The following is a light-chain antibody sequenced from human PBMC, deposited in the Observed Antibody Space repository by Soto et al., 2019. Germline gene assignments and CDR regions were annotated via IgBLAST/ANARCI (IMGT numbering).Light chain of an antibody. CDR3: AAWDDSLNGPV. CDR2: SNN. Sequence: QSVLTQPPSASGTPGQRVTISCSGSSSNIGSNTVNWYQQLPGTAPKLLIYSNNQRPSGVPDRFSGSKSGTSASLAISGLQSEDEADYYCAAWDDSLNGPVXGGGTK. J-gene: IGLJ3*02. CDR1: SSNIGSNT. V-gene: IGLV1-44*01.